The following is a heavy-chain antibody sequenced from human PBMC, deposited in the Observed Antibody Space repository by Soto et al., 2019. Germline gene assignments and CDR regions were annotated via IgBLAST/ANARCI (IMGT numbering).Heavy chain of an antibody. CDR1: GGSFSGYY. V-gene: IGHV4-34*01. CDR3: ARLIGYYYYYGMDV. CDR2: INHSGST. Sequence: WDTLSLTCAVYGGSFSGYYCGWIRQPPGKGLEWIGEINHSGSTNYNPSHKSQVTISVDTSKNQYSLKLSSVTAADTAVYSCARLIGYYYYYGMDVWGQGTTVTVSS. J-gene: IGHJ6*02. D-gene: IGHD3-16*01.